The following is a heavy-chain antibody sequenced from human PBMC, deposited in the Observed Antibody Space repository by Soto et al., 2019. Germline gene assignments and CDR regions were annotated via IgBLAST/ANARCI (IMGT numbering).Heavy chain of an antibody. D-gene: IGHD7-27*01. CDR3: AVTGTYNWFDP. CDR1: GWSLSDSF. V-gene: IGHV4-34*01. J-gene: IGHJ5*02. Sequence: SETLSLTCPFSGWSLSDSFGNWIRQPPGKGLEWIGEIHHSGISNYNPSLKSRVTMSVDTSKNQFSLKMTSVTAADTAVYYCAVTGTYNWFDPWGQGTLVTVPQ. CDR2: IHHSGIS.